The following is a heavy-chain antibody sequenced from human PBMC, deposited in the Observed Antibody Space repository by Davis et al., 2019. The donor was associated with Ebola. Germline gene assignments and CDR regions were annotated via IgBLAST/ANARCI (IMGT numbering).Heavy chain of an antibody. CDR1: GYTFTSYD. V-gene: IGHV1-8*01. CDR2: MNPNSGNT. CDR3: ARVRFVAAARYYYGMDV. J-gene: IGHJ6*02. D-gene: IGHD6-13*01. Sequence: ASVKVSCKASGYTFTSYDINWVRQATGQGLEWMGWMNPNSGNTGYAQKFQGRVTMTRDTSISTAYMELSRLRSDDTAVYYCARVRFVAAARYYYGMDVWGQGTTVTVSS.